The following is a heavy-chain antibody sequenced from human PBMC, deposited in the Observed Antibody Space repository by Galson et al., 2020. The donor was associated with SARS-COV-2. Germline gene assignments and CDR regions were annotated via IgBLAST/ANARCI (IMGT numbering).Heavy chain of an antibody. J-gene: IGHJ4*02. CDR2: IRNKASSYTT. CDR1: GFSFNDHF. CDR3: TRDWSGVGDY. V-gene: IGHV3-72*01. Sequence: GGSLRLSCIASGFSFNDHFMDWVRQAPGKGLEWVARIRNKASSYTTEYAASVRGRFTISRDDSKNSVHLQANSLKTEDTAVYYCTRDWSGVGDYWGQGTLVTVSA. D-gene: IGHD1-26*01.